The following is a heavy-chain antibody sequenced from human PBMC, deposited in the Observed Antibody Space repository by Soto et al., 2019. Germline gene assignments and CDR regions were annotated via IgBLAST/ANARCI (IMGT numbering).Heavy chain of an antibody. CDR2: ILYSGST. CDR1: GGSITRNNHY. CDR3: ARLGSSGWYQGSDFDY. D-gene: IGHD6-19*01. J-gene: IGHJ4*02. V-gene: IGHV4-39*01. Sequence: QLQLQESGPGLVKPSETLSLTCIVSGGSITRNNHYWGWIRQSPGKGLEWIGSILYSGSTNYNPSRKSRVTLSVETSKNQFSLKISSVTAADTAVYYCARLGSSGWYQGSDFDYWGQGTLVTVSA.